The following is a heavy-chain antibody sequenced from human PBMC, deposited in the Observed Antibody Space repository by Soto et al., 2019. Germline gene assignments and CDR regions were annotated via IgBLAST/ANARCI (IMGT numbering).Heavy chain of an antibody. D-gene: IGHD3-22*01. J-gene: IGHJ3*02. Sequence: GAKLGNDTRSVRLKCTFCGFSFSTSGVGVGWIRQPPGKALEWLALIYWNDDKRYSPSLKSRLTITKDTSKNQVVLTMTNMDPVDTATYYCAHAYYYNSSGPDAFDIWGQGTMVTVSS. CDR1: GFSFSTSGVG. V-gene: IGHV2-5*01. CDR3: AHAYYYNSSGPDAFDI. CDR2: IYWNDDK.